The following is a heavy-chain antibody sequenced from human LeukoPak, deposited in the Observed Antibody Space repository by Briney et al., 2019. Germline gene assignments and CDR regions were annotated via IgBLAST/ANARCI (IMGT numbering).Heavy chain of an antibody. V-gene: IGHV4-59*01. D-gene: IGHD3-22*01. CDR3: ARSSRDTYYYDSSGSDAFDI. Sequence: PSETLSLTCTVSGGSISSYYWSWIRQPPGKGLEWIGYIYYSGSTNYNPSLTSRVTISVDTSKNQFSLKLSSVTAADTAVYYCARSSRDTYYYDSSGSDAFDIWGQGTMVTVSS. CDR1: GGSISSYY. J-gene: IGHJ3*02. CDR2: IYYSGST.